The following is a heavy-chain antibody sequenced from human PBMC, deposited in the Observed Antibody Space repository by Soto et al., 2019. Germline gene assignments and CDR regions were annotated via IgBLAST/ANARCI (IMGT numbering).Heavy chain of an antibody. CDR2: IYYSGST. D-gene: IGHD6-6*01. CDR1: GGSISSGDYY. CDR3: ARERPDGARLDP. J-gene: IGHJ5*02. V-gene: IGHV4-30-4*01. Sequence: QVQLQESGPGLVKPSQTLSLTCTVSGGSISSGDYYWSWIRQPPGKGLEWIGYIYYSGSTYYNPSLKSRVTLSVDTSKNQFSLKMSSVTAADTAVYYCARERPDGARLDPWGQGTLVTASS.